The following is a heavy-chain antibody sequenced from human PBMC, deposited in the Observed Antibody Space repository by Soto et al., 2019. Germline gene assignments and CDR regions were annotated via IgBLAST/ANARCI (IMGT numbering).Heavy chain of an antibody. CDR2: ILSDGSNK. V-gene: IGHV3-30-3*01. J-gene: IGHJ4*02. Sequence: QVPLVESGGGVVQPGRSLRLSCAVSGFTLSSHAMHWVRQAPGKGLEWVALILSDGSNKYYADSVKGRFTTSRDNSKNMMYLQMNSLSVEDTAVYYCARDDEGGSDCDLGYWGQGALVTVSS. CDR3: ARDDEGGSDCDLGY. CDR1: GFTLSSHA. D-gene: IGHD1-26*01.